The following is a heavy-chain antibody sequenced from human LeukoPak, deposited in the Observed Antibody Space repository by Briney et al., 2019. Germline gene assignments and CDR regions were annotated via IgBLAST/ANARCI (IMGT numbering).Heavy chain of an antibody. CDR1: GFTFSSYG. V-gene: IGHV3-30*18. CDR2: ISYDGSNK. J-gene: IGHJ6*02. Sequence: PGGSLRLSCAASGFTFSSYGMHWVRQAPGKGLEWVAVISYDGSNKYYADSVKGRFTISRDNSKNTLYLQMNSLRAEDTAVYYCAKDDPITIFGVVILGYGMDAWGQGTTVTVSS. D-gene: IGHD3-3*01. CDR3: AKDDPITIFGVVILGYGMDA.